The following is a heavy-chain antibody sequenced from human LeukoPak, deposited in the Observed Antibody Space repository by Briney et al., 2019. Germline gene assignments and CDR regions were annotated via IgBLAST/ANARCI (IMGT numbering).Heavy chain of an antibody. J-gene: IGHJ3*02. D-gene: IGHD2-15*01. CDR3: ARQGSGPDAFDI. CDR2: IYYSGST. V-gene: IGHV4-59*08. CDR1: GGSISSYY. Sequence: SETLSLTCTVSGGSISSYYWSWIRQPPGKGLEWIGYIYYSGSTNYNPSLKSRVTISVDTSKNQFSLKLNSVTAADTAVYYCARQGSGPDAFDIWGQGTMVTVSS.